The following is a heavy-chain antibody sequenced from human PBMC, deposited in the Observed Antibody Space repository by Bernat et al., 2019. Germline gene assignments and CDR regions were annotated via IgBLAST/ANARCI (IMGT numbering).Heavy chain of an antibody. Sequence: QVQLVESGGGVVQPGRSLRLSCAASGFTFSSYGMHWVRHAPGKGLEWVAVISYDGSNKYYADSVKGRFTISRDNSKNTLYLQMNSLRAEDTAVYYCAKESAAASRSVDYWGQGTLVTVSS. D-gene: IGHD6-13*01. CDR3: AKESAAASRSVDY. J-gene: IGHJ4*02. CDR1: GFTFSSYG. V-gene: IGHV3-30*18. CDR2: ISYDGSNK.